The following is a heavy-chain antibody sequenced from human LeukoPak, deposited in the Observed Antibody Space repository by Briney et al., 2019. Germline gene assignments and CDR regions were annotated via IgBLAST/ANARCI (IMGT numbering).Heavy chain of an antibody. J-gene: IGHJ4*02. Sequence: SETLSLTCAVYGGSFSGYYWSWIRQPPGKGLEWIGEINHSGSTNYNPSLKSRVTISVDTSKNQFSLKLSSVTAADTAVYYCARHGDGESGSYYPLGYWGQGTLVTVSS. CDR1: GGSFSGYY. V-gene: IGHV4-34*01. CDR2: INHSGST. CDR3: ARHGDGESGSYYPLGY. D-gene: IGHD1-26*01.